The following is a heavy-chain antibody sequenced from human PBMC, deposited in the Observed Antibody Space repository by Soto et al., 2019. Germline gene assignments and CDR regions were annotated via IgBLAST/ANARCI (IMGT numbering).Heavy chain of an antibody. V-gene: IGHV3-23*01. Sequence: EVQLLESGGGLVQPGGSLRLSCEASGFTISTYAMSWVRQAPGKGMEWVSAISGSGGSTYYADSVKGRFTISRDNSKNTLYLQMNSLRAEDTAVYYCTKDVQSRITSFGVIITPFDYWGQGTLVTVS. CDR1: GFTISTYA. CDR2: ISGSGGST. J-gene: IGHJ4*02. CDR3: TKDVQSRITSFGVIITPFDY. D-gene: IGHD3-3*01.